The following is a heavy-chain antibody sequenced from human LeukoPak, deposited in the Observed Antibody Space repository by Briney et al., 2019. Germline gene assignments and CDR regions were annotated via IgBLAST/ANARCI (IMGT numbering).Heavy chain of an antibody. V-gene: IGHV3-23*01. Sequence: GGSLRLSCAASGFTFSSDAMSWVRQAPGKGLEWVSAISGSGGSTYYADSVKGRFTISRDNAKNSLYLQMNSLRAEDTAVYYCAGGLGWFDPWGQGTLVTVSS. CDR2: ISGSGGST. J-gene: IGHJ5*02. CDR1: GFTFSSDA. D-gene: IGHD3-16*01. CDR3: AGGLGWFDP.